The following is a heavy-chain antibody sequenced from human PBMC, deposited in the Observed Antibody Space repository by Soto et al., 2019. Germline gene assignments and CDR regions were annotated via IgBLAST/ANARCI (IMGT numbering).Heavy chain of an antibody. CDR2: IYHSAAT. V-gene: IGHV4-30-2*01. J-gene: IGHJ4*01. CDR3: AREMSYYFVS. Sequence: QVQLQESGSGLVKPSQTLVLTCTVSGDSISRDGYSWSWLRQPPGKGLEWIGYIYHSAATYYNPSLKSRVTTSVDKSKNQSSLRLASVTAADTAVYYRAREMSYYFVSWGHGSLVTVSS. CDR1: GDSISRDGYS.